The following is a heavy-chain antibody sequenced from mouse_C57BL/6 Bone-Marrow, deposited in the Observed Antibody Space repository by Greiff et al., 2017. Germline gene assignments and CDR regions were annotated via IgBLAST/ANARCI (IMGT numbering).Heavy chain of an antibody. D-gene: IGHD1-1*01. Sequence: QVQLQQPGAELVKPGASVKMSCKASGYTFTSYWITWVKQRPGQGLEWIGDIYPGSGSTNYNEKFKSKATLTVDTSSSTAYMQLSSLTSEDSAVYYCASSYYYGRRSREDYFDYWGQGTTLTVSS. V-gene: IGHV1-55*01. CDR2: IYPGSGST. J-gene: IGHJ2*01. CDR1: GYTFTSYW. CDR3: ASSYYYGRRSREDYFDY.